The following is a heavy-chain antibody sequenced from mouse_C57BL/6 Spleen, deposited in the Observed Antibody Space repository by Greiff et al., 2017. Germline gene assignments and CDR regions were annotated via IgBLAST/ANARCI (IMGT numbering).Heavy chain of an antibody. J-gene: IGHJ2*01. CDR2: IDPANSNT. CDR3: ASGHDYFDY. CDR1: GFNITNTY. V-gene: IGHV14-3*01. Sequence: EVQLQQSVAELVRPGASVKLSCTASGFNITNTYMHWVKQRPEQGLEWIGRIDPANSNTKYAPKFQGKATITAENSSTPAYLQLSSLTAVDTAIYYCASGHDYFDYWGQGTTLTVSS.